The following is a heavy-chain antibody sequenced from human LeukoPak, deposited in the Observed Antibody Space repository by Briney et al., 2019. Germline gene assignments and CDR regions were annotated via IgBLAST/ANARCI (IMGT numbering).Heavy chain of an antibody. D-gene: IGHD6-6*01. CDR3: ASHSSSSGVGLY. V-gene: IGHV3-21*01. CDR1: GFTFSSYS. Sequence: GGSLRLSCAASGFTFSSYSMNWVRQAPGKGLEWVSSISSSSSYIYYADSVKGRFTISRDNAKNSLYPQMNSLRAEDTAVYYCASHSSSSGVGLYWGQGTLVTVSS. CDR2: ISSSSSYI. J-gene: IGHJ4*02.